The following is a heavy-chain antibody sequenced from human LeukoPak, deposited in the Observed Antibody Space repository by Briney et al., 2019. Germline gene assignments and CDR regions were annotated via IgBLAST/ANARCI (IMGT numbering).Heavy chain of an antibody. CDR3: ARHSYGSQFDY. D-gene: IGHD5-18*01. V-gene: IGHV4-59*08. J-gene: IGHJ4*02. CDR2: IYYSGST. CDR1: GGSISNYY. Sequence: PSETLSLTCTVSGGSISNYYWSWIRLPPGKGLEWIGYIYYSGSTNYNPSLKSRVTISVDTSKNQFSLKLSSVTAADTAVYYCARHSYGSQFDYWGQGTLVTVSS.